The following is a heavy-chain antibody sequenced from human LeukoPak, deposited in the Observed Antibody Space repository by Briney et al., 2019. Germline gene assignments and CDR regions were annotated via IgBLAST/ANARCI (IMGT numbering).Heavy chain of an antibody. CDR3: AKDGDSDGYFDWLLYGYYFDY. D-gene: IGHD3-9*01. V-gene: IGHV3-30*02. CDR2: IRYDGSNK. Sequence: TGGSLRLSCAASGFTFSSYGMHWVRQAPGKGLEWVAFIRYDGSNKYYADSVKGRFTISRDNSKNTLYLQMNSLRAEDTAVYYCAKDGDSDGYFDWLLYGYYFDYWGQGTLVTVSS. J-gene: IGHJ4*02. CDR1: GFTFSSYG.